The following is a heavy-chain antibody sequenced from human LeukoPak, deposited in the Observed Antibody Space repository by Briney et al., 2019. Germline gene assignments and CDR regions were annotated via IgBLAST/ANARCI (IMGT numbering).Heavy chain of an antibody. J-gene: IGHJ3*02. D-gene: IGHD3-22*01. CDR2: IYYSGST. Sequence: SETLSLTCTVSGGSISSGDYYWRWIRQPPGKGLEWIGYIYYSGSTYYNPSLKSRVTISVDTSKNQFSLKLSSVTAADTAVYYCARDLPRGSSGYPDAFDIWGQGTMVTVSS. V-gene: IGHV4-30-4*01. CDR1: GGSISSGDYY. CDR3: ARDLPRGSSGYPDAFDI.